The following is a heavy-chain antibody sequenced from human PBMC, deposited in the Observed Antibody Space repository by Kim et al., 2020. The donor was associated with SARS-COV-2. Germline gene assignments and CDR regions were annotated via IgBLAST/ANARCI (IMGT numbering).Heavy chain of an antibody. CDR3: ARESSRRADY. J-gene: IGHJ4*02. D-gene: IGHD2-2*01. CDR1: GFSFSTYD. Sequence: GGSLRLSCAASGFSFSTYDMSWVRQAPGKGLEWVSAITGRDGSTFYADSVKDRFTISRDNSRNTLFLQLNSLRAEDTALYYCARESSRRADYCGQGTLGT. CDR2: ITGRDGST. V-gene: IGHV3-23*01.